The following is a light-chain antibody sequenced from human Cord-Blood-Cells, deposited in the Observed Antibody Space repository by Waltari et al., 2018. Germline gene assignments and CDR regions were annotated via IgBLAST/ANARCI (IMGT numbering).Light chain of an antibody. CDR3: CSYAGSSTWV. Sequence: QSALTQPASVSGSPGQSITISCTGTSSDVGSYNLVSWYQHHPGKAPKLMIYEGSKLPSGVSKRFSGSSSGNAASLTIAGLQAEDEADYYCCSYAGSSTWVFGGGTKLTVL. V-gene: IGLV2-23*01. CDR2: EGS. CDR1: SSDVGSYNL. J-gene: IGLJ3*02.